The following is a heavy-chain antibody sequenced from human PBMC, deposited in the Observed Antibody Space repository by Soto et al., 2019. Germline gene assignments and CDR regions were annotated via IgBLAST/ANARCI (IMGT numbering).Heavy chain of an antibody. V-gene: IGHV1-18*01. CDR2: ISAYNGNT. CDR1: GYTFTSYG. D-gene: IGHD3-10*01. J-gene: IGHJ6*02. Sequence: GAAVKVSCKASGYTFTSYGISWVRQANGQGLEWMGWISAYNGNTNYAQKLQGRVTMTTDTSTSTAYMELRSLRSDDTAVYYCARKGGSGHYYYYYGMDVWGQGTTVTVSS. CDR3: ARKGGSGHYYYYYGMDV.